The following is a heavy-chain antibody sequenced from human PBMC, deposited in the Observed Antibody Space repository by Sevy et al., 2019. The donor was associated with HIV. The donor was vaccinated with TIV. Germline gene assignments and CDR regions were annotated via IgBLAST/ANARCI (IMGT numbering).Heavy chain of an antibody. CDR3: AKVLHIVEVPAAIDYYYGMDV. D-gene: IGHD2-2*01. Sequence: GGSLRLSCAASGFTFSTYGMHWVRQAPGRGLEWVAFMRFDGTIKYHRDSVKGRFSISRDNSKNTLYLQMYSLRVEDTAVYFCAKVLHIVEVPAAIDYYYGMDVWGQGTTVTVSS. V-gene: IGHV3-30*02. J-gene: IGHJ6*02. CDR2: MRFDGTIK. CDR1: GFTFSTYG.